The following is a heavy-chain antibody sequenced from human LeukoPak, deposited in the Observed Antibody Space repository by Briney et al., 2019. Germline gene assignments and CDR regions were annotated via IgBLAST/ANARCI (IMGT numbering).Heavy chain of an antibody. CDR1: GFTFSSYS. CDR2: ISSSSTYI. CDR3: ARGRGYYETDFDY. Sequence: GGSLRLSCAASGFTFSSYSVDWVRQAPGKGLEWVSSISSSSTYIYYAGSVKGRFTISRDNAKNSLYLQMNSLRAEDTALYYCARGRGYYETDFDYWGQGTLVTVSS. V-gene: IGHV3-21*01. D-gene: IGHD2/OR15-2a*01. J-gene: IGHJ4*02.